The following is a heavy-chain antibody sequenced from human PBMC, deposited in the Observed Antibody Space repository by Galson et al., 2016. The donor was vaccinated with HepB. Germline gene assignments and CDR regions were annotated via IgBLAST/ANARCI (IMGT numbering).Heavy chain of an antibody. J-gene: IGHJ3*01. CDR1: GGSISSGTYY. Sequence: TLSLTCTVSGGSISSGTYYWTWVRQHPGKGLEWIGYIPYSGSAFYNPSLKRRLTISLDTSKNLFSLKLTSVTDADTAVYFSARVPFSMKDAFDVWGQGTMVTVSS. V-gene: IGHV4-31*03. CDR3: ARVPFSMKDAFDV. CDR2: IPYSGSA.